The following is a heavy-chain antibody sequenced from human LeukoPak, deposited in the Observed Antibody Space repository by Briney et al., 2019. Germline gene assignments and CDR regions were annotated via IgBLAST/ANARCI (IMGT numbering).Heavy chain of an antibody. D-gene: IGHD3-22*01. CDR1: GFTVSSNY. Sequence: GGSLRLSCAASGFTVSSNYMSWVRQAPGKGLEWVSVIYSGGSTYYADSVKGRITISRDNSKNTLYLQMNSLRAEDTAVYYCARFSREDYYDSSGFDYWGQGTLVTVSS. CDR3: ARFSREDYYDSSGFDY. J-gene: IGHJ4*02. CDR2: IYSGGST. V-gene: IGHV3-66*01.